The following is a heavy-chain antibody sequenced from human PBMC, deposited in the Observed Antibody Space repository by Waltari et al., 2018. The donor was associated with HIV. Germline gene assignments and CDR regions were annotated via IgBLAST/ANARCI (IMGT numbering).Heavy chain of an antibody. CDR2: IKHSRHT. V-gene: IGHV4-34*02. CDR3: ARTHLPGTVLVLPEAWKMKGNWFDP. CDR1: GGPFSSDL. Sequence: VQLQQGAAGLLKPSDVLSLACAIDGGPFSSDLWPWHPPAAATCCGWAGGIKHSRHTNYDPCFSDRVRILVDTSRNQFSLTRVSLTAADTAEYFCARTHLPGTVLVLPEAWKMKGNWFDPWGQGTQVTVS. D-gene: IGHD3-3*01. J-gene: IGHJ5*02.